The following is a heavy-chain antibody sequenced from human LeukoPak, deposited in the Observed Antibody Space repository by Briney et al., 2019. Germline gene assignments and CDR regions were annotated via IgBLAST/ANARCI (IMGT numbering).Heavy chain of an antibody. D-gene: IGHD3-10*01. V-gene: IGHV3-33*01. CDR2: IWYDGNNK. Sequence: QPGWSLRLSCAAAGFTFSDYGMHWVRQAPGKGLEWVALIWYDGNNKNYADSVKGRFTISRDNSKNTLYLQMNSLRAEDTAVYYCARDRRFGELSLDFWGQGTLVTVSS. CDR1: GFTFSDYG. CDR3: ARDRRFGELSLDF. J-gene: IGHJ4*02.